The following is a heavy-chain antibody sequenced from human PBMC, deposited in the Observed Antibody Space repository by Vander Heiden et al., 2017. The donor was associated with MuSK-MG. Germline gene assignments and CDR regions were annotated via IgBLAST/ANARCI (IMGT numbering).Heavy chain of an antibody. CDR1: GITFSGYS. V-gene: IGHV3-21*01. CDR2: ISSSSSYI. CDR3: ARGTYYDYVWGSSDY. J-gene: IGHJ4*02. Sequence: EVQLVESGGGLVNPGGSLRRSCAAAGITFSGYSMSWVRQAPGKGLEWVSSISSSSSYIYYADSVKGRFTISRDNAKNSLYLQMNSLRAEDTAVYYCARGTYYDYVWGSSDYWGQGTLVTVSS. D-gene: IGHD3-16*01.